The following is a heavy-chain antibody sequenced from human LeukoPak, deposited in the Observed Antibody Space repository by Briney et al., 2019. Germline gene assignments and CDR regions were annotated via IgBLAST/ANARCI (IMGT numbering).Heavy chain of an antibody. CDR1: GGSISRYY. CDR2: IYTSGST. Sequence: SETLSLTCTVSGGSISRYYWSWIRQPPGKGLEWIGYIYTSGSTNYNPSLKSRVTISVDTSKNQFSLKLSSVTAADTAVYYCARGIPSDYWGQGTLVPVSS. D-gene: IGHD2-21*01. V-gene: IGHV4-4*09. CDR3: ARGIPSDY. J-gene: IGHJ4*02.